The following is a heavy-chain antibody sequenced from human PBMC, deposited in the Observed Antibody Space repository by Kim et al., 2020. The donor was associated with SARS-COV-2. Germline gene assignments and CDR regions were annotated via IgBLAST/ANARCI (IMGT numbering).Heavy chain of an antibody. CDR1: GGSISSSNW. D-gene: IGHD2-2*01. CDR2: IYHSGST. CDR3: ARYCSSTSCYAWLGYYYYGMDV. V-gene: IGHV4-4*02. J-gene: IGHJ6*02. Sequence: SETLSLTCAVSGGSISSSNWWSWVRQPPGKGLEWIGEIYHSGSTNYNPSIKSRVTISVDKSKNQFSLKLSSVTAADTAVYYCARYCSSTSCYAWLGYYYYGMDVWGQGTTVTVSS.